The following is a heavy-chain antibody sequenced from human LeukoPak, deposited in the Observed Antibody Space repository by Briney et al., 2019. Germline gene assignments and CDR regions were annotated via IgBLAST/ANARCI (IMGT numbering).Heavy chain of an antibody. J-gene: IGHJ4*02. CDR1: GFTFSSYS. Sequence: GGSLRLSCAASGFTFSSYSMNWVRQAPGKGLEWVSYISSSSSTIYYADSVKGRFTISRDNAKNSLYLQMNSLRAEDTAVYYCARSRDGYKYWGQGTLVTVSS. V-gene: IGHV3-48*01. CDR3: ARSRDGYKY. CDR2: ISSSSSTI. D-gene: IGHD5-24*01.